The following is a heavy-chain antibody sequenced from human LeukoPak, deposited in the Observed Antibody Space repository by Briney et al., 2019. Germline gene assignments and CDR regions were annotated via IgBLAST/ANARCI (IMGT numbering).Heavy chain of an antibody. CDR3: AREVSAAAPLRRAFDI. V-gene: IGHV1-69*05. CDR2: IIPIFGTA. Sequence: SVKVSCKASGGTFSSYTISWVRQAPGQGLEWMGRIIPIFGTANYAQKFQGRVTITTDESTSTAYMELSSLRSEDTAVYYCAREVSAAAPLRRAFDIWGQGTMVTVSS. CDR1: GGTFSSYT. D-gene: IGHD6-13*01. J-gene: IGHJ3*02.